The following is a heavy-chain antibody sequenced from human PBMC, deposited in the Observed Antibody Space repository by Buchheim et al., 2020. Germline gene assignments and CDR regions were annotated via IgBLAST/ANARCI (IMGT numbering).Heavy chain of an antibody. V-gene: IGHV3-7*01. CDR2: IKQDGSEK. J-gene: IGHJ4*02. Sequence: EVQLVESGGGLVQPGGSLRLSCAASGFTFSSNWMSWVRQAPGKGLEWVANIKQDGSEKYYVDSVKGRFTISRDNAKNSLYLQMNSLRAEDTAVYYCARDPIMLRFLPQPFTSGYWGQGTL. D-gene: IGHD3-3*01. CDR1: GFTFSSNW. CDR3: ARDPIMLRFLPQPFTSGY.